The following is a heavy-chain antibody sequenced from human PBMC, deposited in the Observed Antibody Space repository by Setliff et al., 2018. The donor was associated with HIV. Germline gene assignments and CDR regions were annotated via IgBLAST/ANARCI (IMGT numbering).Heavy chain of an antibody. V-gene: IGHV4-34*01. Sequence: SETLSLTCGVFRGPFSGYFWSWIRQSPGRGLEWIGEINFSGTTNYNPSLKSRVTISIDTSKEWFSLNLTSVTAADTATYYCVRGGGEHYSLFSGYYTPWVDFWGQGTLVTVSS. CDR3: VRGGGEHYSLFSGYYTPWVDF. J-gene: IGHJ4*02. CDR1: RGPFSGYF. CDR2: INFSGTT. D-gene: IGHD3-3*01.